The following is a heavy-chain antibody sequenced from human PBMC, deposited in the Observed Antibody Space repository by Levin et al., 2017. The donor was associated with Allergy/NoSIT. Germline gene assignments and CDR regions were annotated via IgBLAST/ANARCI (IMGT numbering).Heavy chain of an antibody. J-gene: IGHJ4*02. Sequence: GESLKISCKASGYTFTGYYMHWVRQAPGQGLEWMGWINPNSGGTNYAQKFQGRVTMTRDTSISTAYMELSRLTSDDTAVYYCARDLGYSSGWYWGQGTLVTVSS. CDR2: INPNSGGT. D-gene: IGHD6-19*01. CDR3: ARDLGYSSGWY. V-gene: IGHV1-2*02. CDR1: GYTFTGYY.